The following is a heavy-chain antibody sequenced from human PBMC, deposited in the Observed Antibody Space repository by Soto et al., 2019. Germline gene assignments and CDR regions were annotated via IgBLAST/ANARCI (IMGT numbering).Heavy chain of an antibody. D-gene: IGHD1-1*01. CDR3: ARRFTGTGRYFDY. CDR1: GASFSGYY. CDR2: INQSGST. V-gene: IGHV4-34*02. J-gene: IGHJ4*02. Sequence: QVQLQQWGAGLLKPSETLSLSCAVYGASFSGYYWNWIRQPPGKGLEWIGEINQSGSTNYSPSLKTQVTISVDTSKKEFSQRVSSVTAADTAVYYCARRFTGTGRYFDYWGQGTLVTVSS.